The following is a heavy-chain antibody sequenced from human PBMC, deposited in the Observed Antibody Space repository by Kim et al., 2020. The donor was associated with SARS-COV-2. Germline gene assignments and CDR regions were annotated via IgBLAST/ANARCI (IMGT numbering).Heavy chain of an antibody. CDR3: AREGVGYYVILTPLTSVYYGMDV. Sequence: SETLSLTCTVSGGSITSYYWRWIRQPAGKGLEWIGRIYTSGSTNYNPSLKSRVTMSVDTSKNQFSLKLSSVTAADTAVYYCAREGVGYYVILTPLTSVYYGMDVWGQGTTVTVSS. J-gene: IGHJ6*02. V-gene: IGHV4-4*07. D-gene: IGHD3-9*01. CDR2: IYTSGST. CDR1: GGSITSYY.